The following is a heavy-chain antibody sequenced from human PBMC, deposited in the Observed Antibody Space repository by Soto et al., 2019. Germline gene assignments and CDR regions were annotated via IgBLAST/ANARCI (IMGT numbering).Heavy chain of an antibody. Sequence: PGGPLTLACGASGFSFCSYALSLVRQAPGKGLEWVSAISGSGGSTYYADSVKRRFTISRDNSKNTLYLQMNSLRAEDTAVYYCAKDMAAAEYYYYYGMDVWGQGTTVTVSS. CDR3: AKDMAAAEYYYYYGMDV. V-gene: IGHV3-23*01. D-gene: IGHD6-25*01. CDR2: ISGSGGST. J-gene: IGHJ6*02. CDR1: GFSFCSYA.